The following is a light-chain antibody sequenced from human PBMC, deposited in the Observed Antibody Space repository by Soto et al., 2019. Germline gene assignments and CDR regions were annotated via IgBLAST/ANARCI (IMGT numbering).Light chain of an antibody. CDR3: AAWDDSLNGPV. CDR1: SSNIGSNT. J-gene: IGLJ1*01. CDR2: SNN. V-gene: IGLV1-44*01. Sequence: QSVLTQPPSASGTPGHRVTISCSGRSSNIGSNTVNWYQQLPGTAPKLLIYSNNQRPSGVPDRFSGSKSGTSASLAISGLQSEDEADYYCAAWDDSLNGPVFGTGTKVTVL.